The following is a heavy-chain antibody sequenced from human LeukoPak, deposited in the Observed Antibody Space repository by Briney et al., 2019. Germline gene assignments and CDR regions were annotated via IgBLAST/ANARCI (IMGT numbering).Heavy chain of an antibody. V-gene: IGHV3-23*01. CDR1: GFTFSSYA. Sequence: GGSLRLSCAASGFTFSSYAMSWVRQAPGKGLEWVSAISGSGGSTYYADSVKGRFTTSRDNSKNTLYLQMNSLRAEDTAVYYCAKEGGIAAAGTYSWFDPWGQGTLVTVSS. CDR3: AKEGGIAAAGTYSWFDP. J-gene: IGHJ5*02. D-gene: IGHD6-13*01. CDR2: ISGSGGST.